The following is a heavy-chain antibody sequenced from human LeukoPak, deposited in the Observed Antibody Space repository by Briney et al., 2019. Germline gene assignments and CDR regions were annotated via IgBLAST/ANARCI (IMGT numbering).Heavy chain of an antibody. CDR1: GDSVSSNSAA. CDR3: ARDTHSRGASIAVLKDAFDI. V-gene: IGHV6-1*01. J-gene: IGHJ3*02. Sequence: ASQTLSLTCAISGDSVSSNSAAWNWIRQSPSRGLEWLGRTYYRSKWYNDYAVSVKSRITINPDTSKNQFSLQLNSVTPEDTAVYYCARDTHSRGASIAVLKDAFDIWGQGTMVTVSS. CDR2: TYYRSKWYN. D-gene: IGHD6-6*01.